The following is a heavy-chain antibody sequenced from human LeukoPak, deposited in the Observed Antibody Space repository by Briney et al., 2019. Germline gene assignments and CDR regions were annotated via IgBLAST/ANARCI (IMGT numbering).Heavy chain of an antibody. Sequence: GGSLRLSCAASGFAFSNAWMSWVRQAPGKGLEWVGRIQSKTDGGTTDYAAPVKGRFTISRDDAKNTLYLQMNSLKTEDTAVYYCTTGAYTYVDYWGQGTLVTVSS. V-gene: IGHV3-15*01. CDR2: IQSKTDGGTT. CDR3: TTGAYTYVDY. CDR1: GFAFSNAW. D-gene: IGHD5-18*01. J-gene: IGHJ4*02.